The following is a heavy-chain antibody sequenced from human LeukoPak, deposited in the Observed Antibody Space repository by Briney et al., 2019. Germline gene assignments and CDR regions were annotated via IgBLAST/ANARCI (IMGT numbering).Heavy chain of an antibody. J-gene: IGHJ4*02. CDR1: GFTFDSYW. CDR2: ISGSGGST. V-gene: IGHV3-23*01. Sequence: PGGSLRLSCAASGFTFDSYWMSWVRQAPGKGLEWVSAISGSGGSTYYADSVKGRFTISRDNSKSTLYLQMNSLRADDTAVYYCAKSLGNWNDGGTDYWGQGTLVTVSS. D-gene: IGHD1-1*01. CDR3: AKSLGNWNDGGTDY.